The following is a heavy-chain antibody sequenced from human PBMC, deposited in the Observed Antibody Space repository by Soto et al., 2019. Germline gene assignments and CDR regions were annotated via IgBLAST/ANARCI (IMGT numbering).Heavy chain of an antibody. J-gene: IGHJ4*02. D-gene: IGHD3-9*01. V-gene: IGHV1-46*03. CDR2: INPSGGST. Sequence: GASVKVSCKASGYTFTSYYMHWVRQAPGQGLEWMGIINPSGGSTSYAQKFQGRVTMTRDTSTSTVYMELSSLRSEDTAVYYCARAVRNYDILTGYLDYWGQGTLVTVSS. CDR1: GYTFTSYY. CDR3: ARAVRNYDILTGYLDY.